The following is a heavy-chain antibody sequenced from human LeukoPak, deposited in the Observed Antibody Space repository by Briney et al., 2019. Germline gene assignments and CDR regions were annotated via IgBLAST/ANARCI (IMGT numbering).Heavy chain of an antibody. CDR2: ISVSGGST. D-gene: IGHD6-19*01. V-gene: IGHV3-23*01. J-gene: IGHJ4*02. CDR1: GFTFSSYA. Sequence: GGSLRLSCAASGFTFSSYAMSWVRQAPGKGLEWVSAISVSGGSTYYADSVKGRFTISRDNSKNTLYLQMKCLRAEDTAVYYCAKDQWLVSYDYWGQGTLVTVSS. CDR3: AKDQWLVSYDY.